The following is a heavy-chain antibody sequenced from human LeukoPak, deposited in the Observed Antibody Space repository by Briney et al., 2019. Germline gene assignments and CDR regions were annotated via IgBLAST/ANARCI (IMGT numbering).Heavy chain of an antibody. J-gene: IGHJ6*03. CDR3: ARASPRYYYDSSGYPRYYYYMDA. CDR1: GGSISSYY. CDR2: IYYSGST. Sequence: SETLSLTCTVSGGSISSYYWSWIRQPPGKGLEWIGYIYYSGSTNYNPSLKSRVTISVDTSKNQFSLKLSSVTAADTAVYYCARASPRYYYDSSGYPRYYYYMDAWGKGTTVTVSS. V-gene: IGHV4-59*01. D-gene: IGHD3-22*01.